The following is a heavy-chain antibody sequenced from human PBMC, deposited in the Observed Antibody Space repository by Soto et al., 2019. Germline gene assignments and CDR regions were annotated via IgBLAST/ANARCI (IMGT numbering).Heavy chain of an antibody. V-gene: IGHV1-69*13. CDR3: ARAGVDRWLQGSPYYFDY. CDR2: IIPIFGTA. J-gene: IGHJ4*02. D-gene: IGHD5-12*01. CDR1: GGTFSSYA. Sequence: SVKVSCKASGGTFSSYASSWVRQAPGQGLEWMGGIIPIFGTANYAQKFQGRVTITADESTSTAYMELSSLRSEDTAVYYCARAGVDRWLQGSPYYFDYWGQGTLVTVSS.